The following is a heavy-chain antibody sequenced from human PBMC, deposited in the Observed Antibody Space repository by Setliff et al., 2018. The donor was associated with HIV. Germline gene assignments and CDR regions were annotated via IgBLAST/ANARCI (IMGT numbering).Heavy chain of an antibody. CDR2: IYTSGST. CDR3: ARGLSSGWYGYWYFDL. D-gene: IGHD6-19*01. Sequence: ASETLSLTCTVSGGSISSGSYYWSWIRQPAGKGLEWIGHIYTSGSTNYNPSLKSRVTISVDTSKNQFSLKLSSVTAADTGVYYCARGLSSGWYGYWYFDLWGRGTLVTVSS. CDR1: GGSISSGSYY. V-gene: IGHV4-61*09. J-gene: IGHJ2*01.